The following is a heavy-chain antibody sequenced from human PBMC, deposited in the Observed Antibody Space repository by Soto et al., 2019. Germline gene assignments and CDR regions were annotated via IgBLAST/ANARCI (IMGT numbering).Heavy chain of an antibody. V-gene: IGHV1-69*01. CDR3: ARIPPGGTTYYIDY. CDR1: GGTSSNYA. Sequence: QVQLVQSGAEVKKPGSSVKVSCKASGGTSSNYAISWVRQAPGQGLGWMGDIVPIFGTTNSAQKFQGTVTIIADESTSTAYLDLSGLRSDDTAVYYCARIPPGGTTYYIDYWCQGTLVTVSS. CDR2: IVPIFGTT. D-gene: IGHD3-16*01. J-gene: IGHJ4*02.